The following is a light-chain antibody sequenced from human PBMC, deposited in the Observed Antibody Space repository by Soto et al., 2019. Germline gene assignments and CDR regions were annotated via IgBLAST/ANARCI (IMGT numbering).Light chain of an antibody. CDR3: SSYTRSSSYV. Sequence: QSVLTQPDSVSGSPGQSITISCTGTSSDVGNYNYVSWYQHHPGKAPKLMVYDVSHRPSGVSNRFSGSKSGNTASLTISGLQAEDKADYYCSSYTRSSSYVFGTGTRSPS. J-gene: IGLJ1*01. CDR1: SSDVGNYNY. V-gene: IGLV2-14*03. CDR2: DVS.